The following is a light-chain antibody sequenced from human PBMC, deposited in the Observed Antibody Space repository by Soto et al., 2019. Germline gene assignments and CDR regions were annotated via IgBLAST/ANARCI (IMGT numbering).Light chain of an antibody. J-gene: IGLJ2*01. V-gene: IGLV2-8*01. Sequence: QSVLTQPHSASGSPGQSVTISCTGTSSDVGNYNYVSWYQQQPGKAPKLMIYEVTKRPSGVPDRFSGSKSGNTASLTVSGLQAQDEADYYCSSYAGSNTVVFGGGTKLTVL. CDR3: SSYAGSNTVV. CDR1: SSDVGNYNY. CDR2: EVT.